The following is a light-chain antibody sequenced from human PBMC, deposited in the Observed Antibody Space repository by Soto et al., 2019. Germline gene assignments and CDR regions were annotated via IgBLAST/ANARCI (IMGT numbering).Light chain of an antibody. CDR3: QQYHNWPIT. CDR2: DAS. V-gene: IGKV3-15*01. Sequence: IGMTQSPATLSVSPLEISTLSCRASQSVSSNLAWHQQKPGQAPRILMYDASTRATGISARFSGSGSGTEFTLTISSLQSEDFAVYYCQQYHNWPITFGQGTRLEIK. J-gene: IGKJ5*01. CDR1: QSVSSN.